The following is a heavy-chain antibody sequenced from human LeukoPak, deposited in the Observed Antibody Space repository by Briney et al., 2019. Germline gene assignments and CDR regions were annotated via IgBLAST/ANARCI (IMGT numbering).Heavy chain of an antibody. V-gene: IGHV1-2*02. D-gene: IGHD6-13*01. CDR2: INPNSGGT. CDR1: GYTFTGYY. J-gene: IGHJ4*02. Sequence: VASVKVSCKASGYTFTGYYMHWVRQAPGQGLEWMGWINPNSGGTNYAQKFQGRVTMTRDTSISTAYMELGRLRSDDTAVYYCARSFIAAAVLGDYFDYWGQGTLVTVSS. CDR3: ARSFIAAAVLGDYFDY.